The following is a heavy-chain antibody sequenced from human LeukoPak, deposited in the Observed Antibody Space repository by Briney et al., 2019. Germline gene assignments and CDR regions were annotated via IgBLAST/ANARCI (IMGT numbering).Heavy chain of an antibody. D-gene: IGHD6-13*01. CDR3: AREGGYSSWYGGNPVY. J-gene: IGHJ4*02. CDR2: IDTSGNT. Sequence: SSETLSLTCTLSGGSISIYRWSWIRQPAGKGLEWMGRIDTSGNTNHNPSLNGRVTMSVDTSKNQFSLKLSSVTAADTAVYYCAREGGYSSWYGGNPVYWGQGTLVTVSS. CDR1: GGSISIYR. V-gene: IGHV4-4*07.